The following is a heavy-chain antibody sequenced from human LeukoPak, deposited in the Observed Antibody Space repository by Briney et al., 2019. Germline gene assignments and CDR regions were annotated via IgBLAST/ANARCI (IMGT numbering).Heavy chain of an antibody. CDR2: INHSGST. Sequence: KTSETLSLTCAVYGGSFSGYYWSWIRQPPGKGLEWIGEINHSGSTNYNPSLKSRVTISVDTSKNQFSLKLSSVTAADTAVYYCARGIVVVPAAMPHFDYWGQGTLVTVSS. J-gene: IGHJ4*02. CDR1: GGSFSGYY. CDR3: ARGIVVVPAAMPHFDY. D-gene: IGHD2-2*01. V-gene: IGHV4-34*01.